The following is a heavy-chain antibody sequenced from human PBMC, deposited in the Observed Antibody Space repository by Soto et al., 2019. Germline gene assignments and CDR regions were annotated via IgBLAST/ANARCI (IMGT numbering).Heavy chain of an antibody. CDR1: GGSFSGYY. J-gene: IGHJ6*03. CDR3: ARGACSSTSCSRYYYDMDV. D-gene: IGHD2-2*01. V-gene: IGHV4-34*01. Sequence: SETLSLTCAVYGGSFSGYYWSWIRQPPGKGLEWIGEINHSGSTNYNPSLKSRGTISVDTSKNQFSLKLSSVTDADTAVYYCARGACSSTSCSRYYYDMDVWGKGTTVTVSS. CDR2: INHSGST.